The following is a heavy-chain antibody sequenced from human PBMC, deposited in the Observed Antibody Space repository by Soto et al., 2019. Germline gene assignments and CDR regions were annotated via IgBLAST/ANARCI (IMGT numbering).Heavy chain of an antibody. CDR3: ARMRVGLSTQGPVYDY. V-gene: IGHV4-31*03. CDR2: IYYSGST. J-gene: IGHJ4*02. D-gene: IGHD2-2*01. Sequence: SETLSLTCTVSGGSISSGGYYWSWIRQHPGKGLEWIGYIYYSGSTYYNPSLKSRVTISVDTSKNQFSLKLSSVTAADTAVYYCARMRVGLSTQGPVYDYWGQGTLVTVSS. CDR1: GGSISSGGYY.